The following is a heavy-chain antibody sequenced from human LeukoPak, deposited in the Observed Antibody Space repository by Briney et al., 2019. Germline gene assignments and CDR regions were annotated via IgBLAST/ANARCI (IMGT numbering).Heavy chain of an antibody. J-gene: IGHJ4*02. CDR2: ISHDSSNK. V-gene: IGHV3-33*05. CDR3: AKDLGGGTYNSY. Sequence: GGSLRLSCAASGYDFSRHGIHWVRQAPGKGLEWVTFISHDSSNKYYADFVKGRFTISRDNSKNTLYLQMDSLRTEDTALYYCAKDLGGGTYNSYWGQGTLVTVSS. CDR1: GYDFSRHG. D-gene: IGHD1-26*01.